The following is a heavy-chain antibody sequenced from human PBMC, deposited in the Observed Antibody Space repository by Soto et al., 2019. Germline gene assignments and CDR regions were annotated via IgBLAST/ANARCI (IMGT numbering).Heavy chain of an antibody. CDR3: ARPYYDFWSGSLLQYYGMDV. J-gene: IGHJ6*02. D-gene: IGHD3-3*01. CDR2: IWYDGSNK. CDR1: GFTFSSYG. Sequence: GGPLTLSCAASGFTFSSYGMHWVRQAPGKGLEWVAVIWYDGSNKYYADSVKGRFTISRDNSKNTLYLQMNSLRAEDTAVYYCARPYYDFWSGSLLQYYGMDVWGQGTTVTVSS. V-gene: IGHV3-33*01.